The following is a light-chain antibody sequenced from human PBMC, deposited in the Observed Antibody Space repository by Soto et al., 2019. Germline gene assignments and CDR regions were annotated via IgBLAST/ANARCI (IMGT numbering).Light chain of an antibody. CDR2: GAS. V-gene: IGKV3-20*01. CDR1: QSVTNSF. J-gene: IGKJ1*01. CDR3: QQYSNYPWT. Sequence: EIVLAQSPGTLSLSPGERATLSCRASQSVTNSFLAWYQQKPGQAPRLLIYGASRRATGIPDRFTGSGSGTDFTLTISRLEPEDFATYYCQQYSNYPWTFGQGTRVEIK.